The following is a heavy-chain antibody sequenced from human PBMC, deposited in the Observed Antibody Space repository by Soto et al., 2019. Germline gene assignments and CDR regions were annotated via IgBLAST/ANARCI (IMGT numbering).Heavy chain of an antibody. D-gene: IGHD2-21*01. CDR3: ARDRLIATAGTARPYFGLGV. CDR1: GGSIRSGGYY. J-gene: IGHJ6*02. V-gene: IGHV4-31*03. Sequence: QVQLQESGPGLVKPSQTLSLTCTVSGGSIRSGGYYWSWVRQNPRRGLEWIGNIYYSGNTYYNPSVKSRLTISVDTSKNQFSLNPSSVTAADTPVYYWARDRLIATAGTARPYFGLGVWGQGTTVTVSS. CDR2: IYYSGNT.